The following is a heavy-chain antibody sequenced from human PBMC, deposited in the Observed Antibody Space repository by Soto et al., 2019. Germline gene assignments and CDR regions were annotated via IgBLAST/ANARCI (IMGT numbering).Heavy chain of an antibody. CDR3: ARIQLWTFFDY. Sequence: SGPTLVNPTQTLTLTCTFSGFSLSTIGVGVGWIRQPPGKALEWLALIYWNDDKRYSPSLKSRLTITKDTSKNQVVLTMTNMDPVDTATYYCARIQLWTFFDYWGQGTLVTVSS. V-gene: IGHV2-5*01. D-gene: IGHD5-18*01. CDR2: IYWNDDK. CDR1: GFSLSTIGVG. J-gene: IGHJ4*02.